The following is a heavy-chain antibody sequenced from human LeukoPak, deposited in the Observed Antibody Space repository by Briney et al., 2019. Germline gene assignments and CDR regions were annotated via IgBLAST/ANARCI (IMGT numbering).Heavy chain of an antibody. V-gene: IGHV1-2*02. CDR3: ASSNHYYDSSGYNHKDALDI. D-gene: IGHD3-22*01. J-gene: IGHJ3*02. CDR1: GYTFTGYY. CDR2: INPNSGGT. Sequence: ASVKVSCKASGYTFTGYYMHWVRQAPGQGLEWMGWINPNSGGTNYAQKFQGRVTMTRDTSISTAYMELSRLRSDDTAVYYCASSNHYYDSSGYNHKDALDIWGQGTMVTVSS.